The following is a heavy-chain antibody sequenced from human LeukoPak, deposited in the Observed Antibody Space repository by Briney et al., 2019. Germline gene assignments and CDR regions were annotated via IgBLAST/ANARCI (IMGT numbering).Heavy chain of an antibody. CDR1: GFTFSDYY. CDR2: ISSGGRTI. Sequence: KPGGSLRLSCAASGFTFSDYYMSWIRQAPGKGLEWVSYISSGGRTIYYADSVKGRFTMSRDNAKNSLYLQMNSLRAEDTAVYYCARERIAARRRGPGFDYWGQGTLVTVSS. V-gene: IGHV3-11*04. CDR3: ARERIAARRRGPGFDY. D-gene: IGHD6-6*01. J-gene: IGHJ4*02.